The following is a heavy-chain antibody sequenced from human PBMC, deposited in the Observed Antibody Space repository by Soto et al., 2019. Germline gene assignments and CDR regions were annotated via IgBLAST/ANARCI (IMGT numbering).Heavy chain of an antibody. V-gene: IGHV4-4*02. Sequence: QVQLQESGPGLRKPSGTRSLTCAVSSGSIFSSNCWSWVRQPPGKGLEWIGETRNSGGANYNPSLQSRVTIPVDRSKNHFFLELRSVPAADTAVYYCASPLVTSGTRGFDNWGLGALVTVSS. CDR3: ASPLVTSGTRGFDN. CDR2: TRNSGGA. J-gene: IGHJ4*02. CDR1: SGSIFSSNC. D-gene: IGHD6-13*01.